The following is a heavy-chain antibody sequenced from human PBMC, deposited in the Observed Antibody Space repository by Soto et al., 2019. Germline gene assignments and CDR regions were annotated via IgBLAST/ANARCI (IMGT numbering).Heavy chain of an antibody. Sequence: PSETLSLTCPFSGFSISSGGYYWSWIRQHPGKGLEWIGYIYYSGSTYYNPSLKSRVTISVDTSKNQFSLKLSSVTAADTAVYYCARAYYDFWSGYYAWFDPWGQGTLVTVSS. V-gene: IGHV4-31*03. CDR2: IYYSGST. CDR3: ARAYYDFWSGYYAWFDP. J-gene: IGHJ5*02. CDR1: GFSISSGGYY. D-gene: IGHD3-3*01.